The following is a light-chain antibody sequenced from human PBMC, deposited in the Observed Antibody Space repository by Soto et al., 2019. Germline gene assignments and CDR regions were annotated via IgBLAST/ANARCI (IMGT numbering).Light chain of an antibody. Sequence: QSVLTQPPSVSGAPGQGGTISCTWTSSNIVALSDVHWYQHLPGTAPKLLIYGNNNRPSGVPDRFSGSKSGTSASLAITGLQAEDEADYYCQSYDSGLSGLSAHVFGTGTKVIVL. V-gene: IGLV1-40*01. CDR3: QSYDSGLSGLSAHV. J-gene: IGLJ1*01. CDR2: GNN. CDR1: SSNIVALSD.